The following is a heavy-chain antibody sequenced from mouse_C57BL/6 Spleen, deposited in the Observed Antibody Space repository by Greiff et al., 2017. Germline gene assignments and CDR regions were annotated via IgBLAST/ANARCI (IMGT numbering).Heavy chain of an antibody. CDR2: IHPTSGST. V-gene: IGHV1-64*01. CDR1: GYTFTSYW. D-gene: IGHD2-1*01. Sequence: QVQLQQPGAELVKPGASVKLSCKASGYTFTSYWMHWVKQRPGQGLEWIGMIHPTSGSTNYNEKFKSKATLTVDKSSSTAYMQLSSLTSEDSAVYYCAREVYGNYEAWFAYWGQGTLDTVSA. CDR3: AREVYGNYEAWFAY. J-gene: IGHJ3*01.